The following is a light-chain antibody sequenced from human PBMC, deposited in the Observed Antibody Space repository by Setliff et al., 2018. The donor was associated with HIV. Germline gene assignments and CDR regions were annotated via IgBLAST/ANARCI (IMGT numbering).Light chain of an antibody. V-gene: IGKV3-20*01. J-gene: IGKJ4*01. CDR3: HQRVT. Sequence: EIVLTQSPGTLSLSPGERATLSCRASQRVGSTFLAWSQQKPGQAPRLLIYGTSSRATGIPDRFSGSGSGTDFTLTISRLEPEDFAVYYCHQRVTFGGGTKV. CDR1: QRVGSTF. CDR2: GTS.